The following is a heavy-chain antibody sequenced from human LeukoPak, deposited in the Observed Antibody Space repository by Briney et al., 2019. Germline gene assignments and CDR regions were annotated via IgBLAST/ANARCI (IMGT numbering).Heavy chain of an antibody. CDR2: ISYDGSNK. V-gene: IGHV3-30-3*01. Sequence: TGGSLRLSCAASGFTFSSYAMHWVRQAPGKGLEWVAVISYDGSNKYYADSVKGRFTISRDNSKNTLYLQMNSLRAEDTAVYYCARSAHYYGSGSYREDYYYGMDVWGQGTTVTVSS. CDR1: GFTFSSYA. D-gene: IGHD3-10*01. CDR3: ARSAHYYGSGSYREDYYYGMDV. J-gene: IGHJ6*02.